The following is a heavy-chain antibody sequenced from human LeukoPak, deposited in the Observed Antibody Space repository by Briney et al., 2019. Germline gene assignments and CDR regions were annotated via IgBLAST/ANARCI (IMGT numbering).Heavy chain of an antibody. J-gene: IGHJ4*02. CDR3: ARDHVYGGADY. V-gene: IGHV3-43*02. CDR2: TSGDGITT. Sequence: GGSLRLSCAASGFTFHNCAIHWVGQAPGKGLEWVSLTSGDGITTYFADSVKGRFTISRDNSKSSLFLQMNSLRTEDTALYYCARDHVYGGADYWGQGTLVTVSS. D-gene: IGHD5/OR15-5a*01. CDR1: GFTFHNCA.